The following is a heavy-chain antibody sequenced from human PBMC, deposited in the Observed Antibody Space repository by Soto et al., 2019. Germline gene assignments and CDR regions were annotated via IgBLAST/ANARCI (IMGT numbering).Heavy chain of an antibody. D-gene: IGHD3-10*01. CDR1: GGSFSGYY. J-gene: IGHJ5*02. CDR3: ARRNPQIIITTVRGARHNWFDP. Sequence: SETLSLTCAVYGGSFSGYYWSWIRQPPGKGQEWFGEINHSGSTNYNPTLKSRVTISVDTSKNQFSLKLSSVTAADTAVYYCARRNPQIIITTVRGARHNWFDPWGQGTLVTVS. V-gene: IGHV4-34*01. CDR2: INHSGST.